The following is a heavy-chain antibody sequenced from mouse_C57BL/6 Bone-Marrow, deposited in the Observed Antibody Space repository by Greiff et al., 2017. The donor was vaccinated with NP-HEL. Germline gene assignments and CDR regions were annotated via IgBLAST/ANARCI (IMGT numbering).Heavy chain of an antibody. V-gene: IGHV1-81*01. Sequence: VQRVESGAELARPGASVKLSCKASGYTFTSYGISWVKQRTGQGLEWIGEIYPRSGNTYYNEKFKGKATLTADKSSSTAYMELRSLTSEDSAVYFCARYYYGSRRYFDVWGTGTTVTVSS. CDR3: ARYYYGSRRYFDV. CDR2: IYPRSGNT. CDR1: GYTFTSYG. J-gene: IGHJ1*03. D-gene: IGHD1-1*01.